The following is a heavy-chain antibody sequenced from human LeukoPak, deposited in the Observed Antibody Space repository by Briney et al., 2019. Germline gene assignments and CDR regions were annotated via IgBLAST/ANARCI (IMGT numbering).Heavy chain of an antibody. CDR3: AKGYGWEASYYYYYMDV. V-gene: IGHV3-48*03. D-gene: IGHD1-26*01. CDR1: GFTFNSYE. CDR2: ISGSGLSI. Sequence: GGSLRLSCAASGFTFNSYEMNWVRQAPGKGLEWVAFISGSGLSIYYADSVKGRFTISRDNSKNTLYLRMNSLRAEDTAVYYCAKGYGWEASYYYYYMDVWGKGTTVTISS. J-gene: IGHJ6*03.